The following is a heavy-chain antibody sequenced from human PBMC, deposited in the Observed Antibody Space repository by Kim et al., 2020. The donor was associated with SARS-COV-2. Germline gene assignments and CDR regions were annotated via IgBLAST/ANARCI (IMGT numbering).Heavy chain of an antibody. D-gene: IGHD2-2*01. Sequence: ASVKVSCKASGYTFTGYYMHWVRQAPGQGLEWMGWINPNSGGTNYAQKFQGRVTMTRDTSISTAYMELSRLRSDDTAVYYCARELVPAANRYYYYGMDVWGQGTTVTVSS. V-gene: IGHV1-2*02. CDR2: INPNSGGT. CDR3: ARELVPAANRYYYYGMDV. J-gene: IGHJ6*02. CDR1: GYTFTGYY.